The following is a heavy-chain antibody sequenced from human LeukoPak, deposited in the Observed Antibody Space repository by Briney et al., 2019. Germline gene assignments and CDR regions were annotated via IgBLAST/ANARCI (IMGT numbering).Heavy chain of an antibody. V-gene: IGHV4-30-2*06. J-gene: IGHJ5*02. CDR1: GGSISSGGYS. D-gene: IGHD4-23*01. Sequence: SQTLSLTCAVSGGSISSGGYSWSWIRQSPGKGLEWIGYIYHSGSTYYNPPLKSRVTISVDRSKNQFSLKLSSVTAADTAVYYCAREGVPYSRTVGWFDPWGQGTLVTVSS. CDR2: IYHSGST. CDR3: AREGVPYSRTVGWFDP.